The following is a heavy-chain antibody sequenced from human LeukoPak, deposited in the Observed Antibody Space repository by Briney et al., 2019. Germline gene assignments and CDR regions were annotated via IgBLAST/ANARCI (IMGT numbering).Heavy chain of an antibody. Sequence: GGSLRLSCAASGFTVSSNYMSWIRQAPGKGLEWVSVIYSGGSTYYADSVKGRFTISRDNSKNTLYLQMNSLRAEDTAVYYCARAGSGIVGATTYAFDIWGQGTMVTVSS. D-gene: IGHD1-26*01. CDR3: ARAGSGIVGATTYAFDI. CDR1: GFTVSSNY. CDR2: IYSGGST. V-gene: IGHV3-66*01. J-gene: IGHJ3*02.